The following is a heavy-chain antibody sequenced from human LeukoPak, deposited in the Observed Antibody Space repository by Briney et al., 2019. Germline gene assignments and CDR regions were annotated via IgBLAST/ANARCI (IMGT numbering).Heavy chain of an antibody. Sequence: VASVKVSCKASGGTFSSYAISWVRQAPGQGLEWMGGIIPIFGTTNYAQKFQGRVTITADKSTSTAYMELSSLRSADTAVYYCARVVGDYYYYYYMDVWGKGTTVTVSS. J-gene: IGHJ6*03. D-gene: IGHD3-10*01. V-gene: IGHV1-69*06. CDR1: GGTFSSYA. CDR3: ARVVGDYYYYYYMDV. CDR2: IIPIFGTT.